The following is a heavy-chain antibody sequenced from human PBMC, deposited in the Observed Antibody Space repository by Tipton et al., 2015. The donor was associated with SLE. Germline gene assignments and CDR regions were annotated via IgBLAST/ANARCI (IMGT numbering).Heavy chain of an antibody. D-gene: IGHD1-26*01. CDR3: ARAAWVGATHQVDI. CDR2: IYYSGST. V-gene: IGHV4-59*01. Sequence: LRLSCAASGFTFSSYEMNWVRQPPGKGLEWIGSIYYSGSTNYNPSLKSRVTISVDTSKNQFSLKLSSVTAADTAVYYCARAAWVGATHQVDIWGQGTMVTVSS. CDR1: GFTFSSYE. J-gene: IGHJ3*02.